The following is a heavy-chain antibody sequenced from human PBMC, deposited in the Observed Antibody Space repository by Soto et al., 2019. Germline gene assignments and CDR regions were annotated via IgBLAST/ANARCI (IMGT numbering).Heavy chain of an antibody. CDR2: ISYDGSNK. CDR3: AKDLRRGIVATHRTFDP. D-gene: IGHD5-12*01. Sequence: GSLRLSCAASGFTFSSYGMHWVRQAPGKGLEWVAVISYDGSNKYYADSVKGRFTISRDNSKNTLYLQMNSLRAEDTAVYYCAKDLRRGIVATHRTFDPWGQGTLVTVSS. CDR1: GFTFSSYG. J-gene: IGHJ5*02. V-gene: IGHV3-30*18.